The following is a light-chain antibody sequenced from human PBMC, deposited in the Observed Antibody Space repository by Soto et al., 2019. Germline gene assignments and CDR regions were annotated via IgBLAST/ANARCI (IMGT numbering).Light chain of an antibody. J-gene: IGKJ4*01. V-gene: IGKV1-39*01. CDR2: AAS. CDR3: QQSYNIVT. CDR1: QSIGIF. Sequence: DIQMTQSPSSLSASVGDKVTITCRASQSIGIFLNWYQQKPGKAPQLLIYAASSLQSGVPSRFSASGSGTDFTLTISSLQPEDFATYYCQQSYNIVTFGGGTKVDIK.